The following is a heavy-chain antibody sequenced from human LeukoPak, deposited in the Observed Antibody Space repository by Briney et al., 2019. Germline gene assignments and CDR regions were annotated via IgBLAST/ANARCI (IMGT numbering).Heavy chain of an antibody. J-gene: IGHJ4*02. D-gene: IGHD4-17*01. Sequence: SETLSLTCAVYGGSFSGYYWSWIRQPPGKGLEWIWEINHSGSTNYNPSLKSQVTISVDTSKNQFSLKLSSVTAADTAVYYCASSGYGYGDFQYLYYWGQGTLVTVSS. CDR3: ASSGYGYGDFQYLYY. CDR1: GGSFSGYY. CDR2: INHSGST. V-gene: IGHV4-34*01.